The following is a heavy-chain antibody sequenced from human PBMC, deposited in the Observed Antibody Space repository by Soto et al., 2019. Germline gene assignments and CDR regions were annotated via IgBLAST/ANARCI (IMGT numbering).Heavy chain of an antibody. Sequence: QVQLVESGGGVVQPGRSLRLSCTTSGFIFSTYGIHWVRQAPGKGLEWVAVIWPDGSNKYYADSVKGRFIISRDNSRHILWLQMNSLRAEDTATYYCVRAVGPYDYWGQGTLVTVSS. CDR1: GFIFSTYG. CDR2: IWPDGSNK. J-gene: IGHJ4*02. V-gene: IGHV3-33*01. CDR3: VRAVGPYDY. D-gene: IGHD1-26*01.